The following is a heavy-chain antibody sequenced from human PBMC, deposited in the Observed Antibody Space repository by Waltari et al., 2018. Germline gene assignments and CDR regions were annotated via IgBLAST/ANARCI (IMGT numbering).Heavy chain of an antibody. CDR2: IKQDGSEK. V-gene: IGHV3-7*01. D-gene: IGHD6-19*01. Sequence: EVQLVESGGGLVQPGGSLRLSCAASGFTLSSFWMNWVRQTPGKGLEWVASIKQDGSEKYYADSVKGRFTITRDNAKKSLYLQMNSLRAEDTAVYYCATSGWYCFDYWGQGTLVTVSS. CDR3: ATSGWYCFDY. CDR1: GFTLSSFW. J-gene: IGHJ4*02.